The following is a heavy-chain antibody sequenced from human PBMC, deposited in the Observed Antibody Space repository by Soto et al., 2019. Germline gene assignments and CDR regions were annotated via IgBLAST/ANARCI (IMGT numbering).Heavy chain of an antibody. CDR1: GFTFSSYS. Sequence: EVQLVESGGGLVKPGGSLRLSCAASGFTFSSYSMNWVRQAPGKGLEWVSSISSSSSYIYYADSVKGRFTISRDNAKNSLYLQMNSLRAEDTAVYYCAREVVAATYWFDPWGQGTLVTVSS. CDR2: ISSSSSYI. CDR3: AREVVAATYWFDP. D-gene: IGHD2-15*01. V-gene: IGHV3-21*01. J-gene: IGHJ5*02.